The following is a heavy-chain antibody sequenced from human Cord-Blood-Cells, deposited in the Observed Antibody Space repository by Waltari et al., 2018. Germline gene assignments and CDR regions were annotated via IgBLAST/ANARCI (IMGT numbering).Heavy chain of an antibody. CDR2: ISYDGSNK. V-gene: IGHV3-30-3*01. D-gene: IGHD1-26*01. Sequence: QVQLVESGGGVVQPGWSLRLSCAASGFTFSSYAMHWVRQAPGKGLEWVAVISYDGSNKYYADSVKGRFTISRDNSKNTLYLQMNSLRAEDTAVYYCAGGSYFHYWGQGTLVTVSS. CDR1: GFTFSSYA. CDR3: AGGSYFHY. J-gene: IGHJ4*02.